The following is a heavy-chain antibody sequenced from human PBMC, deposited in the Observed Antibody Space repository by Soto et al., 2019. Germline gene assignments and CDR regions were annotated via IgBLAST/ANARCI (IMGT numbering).Heavy chain of an antibody. V-gene: IGHV3-30*03. Sequence: PGGSLRLSCAASGFTFSSYGMHWVRQAPGKGLEWVAVISYDGSNKYYADSVKGRFTISRDNSKNTLYLQMNSLRAEDTAVYYCARDSGYDAPFDYWGQGTLVTVSS. D-gene: IGHD5-12*01. CDR2: ISYDGSNK. J-gene: IGHJ4*02. CDR1: GFTFSSYG. CDR3: ARDSGYDAPFDY.